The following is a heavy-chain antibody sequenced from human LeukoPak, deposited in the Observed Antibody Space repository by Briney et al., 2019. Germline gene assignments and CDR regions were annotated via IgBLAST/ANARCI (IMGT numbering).Heavy chain of an antibody. CDR3: ARGPGWSGSYSDNWFDP. Sequence: SSETLSLTCTVSGGSISSSSYYWGWIRQPPGKGLEWIGSIYYSGSTYYNPSLKSRVTISVDTSKNQFSLKLSSVTAADTAVYYCARGPGWSGSYSDNWFDPWGQGTLATVSS. CDR1: GGSISSSSYY. CDR2: IYYSGST. J-gene: IGHJ5*02. D-gene: IGHD1-26*01. V-gene: IGHV4-39*07.